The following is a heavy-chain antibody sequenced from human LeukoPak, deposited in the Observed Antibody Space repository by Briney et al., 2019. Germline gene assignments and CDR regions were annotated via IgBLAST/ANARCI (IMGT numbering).Heavy chain of an antibody. CDR1: GYTFTSYA. CDR3: ARDSAEITMIVVALLLN. D-gene: IGHD3-22*01. Sequence: GASVKVSCKASGYTFTSYATHWVRQAPGQGLEWMGWINPNSGGTNYAQKFQGRVTMTRDTSISTAYMELSRLRSDDTAVYYCARDSAEITMIVVALLLNWGQGTLVTVSS. CDR2: INPNSGGT. V-gene: IGHV1-2*02. J-gene: IGHJ4*02.